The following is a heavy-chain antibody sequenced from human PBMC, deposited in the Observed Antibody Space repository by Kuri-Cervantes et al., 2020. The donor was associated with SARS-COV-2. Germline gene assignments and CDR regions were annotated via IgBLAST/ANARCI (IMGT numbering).Heavy chain of an antibody. Sequence: GESLKISCAASGFTFSSYAMHWVRQAPGKGLEWVSVIYSGGSTYYADSVKGRFTISRHNSKNSLYLQMSSLRAEDTAVYYCARDDMSVSYYGVDVWGQGTTVTVSS. D-gene: IGHD3-9*01. CDR2: IYSGGST. J-gene: IGHJ6*02. V-gene: IGHV3-66*01. CDR1: GFTFSSYA. CDR3: ARDDMSVSYYGVDV.